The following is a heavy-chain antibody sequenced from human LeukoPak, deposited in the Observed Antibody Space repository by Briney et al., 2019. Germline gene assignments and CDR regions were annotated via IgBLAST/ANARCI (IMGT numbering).Heavy chain of an antibody. Sequence: GGSLRLSCAGSGFTFSSYAMSWVRQAPGQGLEWVSVISDSGDYTSYADSVKGRFTISRDNSKNTLYLQMNSLRAEDTAVYYCARVHSSDWNAYFYYLDVWGKGTTVTVSS. V-gene: IGHV3-23*01. CDR2: ISDSGDYT. CDR1: GFTFSSYA. CDR3: ARVHSSDWNAYFYYLDV. J-gene: IGHJ6*03. D-gene: IGHD6-19*01.